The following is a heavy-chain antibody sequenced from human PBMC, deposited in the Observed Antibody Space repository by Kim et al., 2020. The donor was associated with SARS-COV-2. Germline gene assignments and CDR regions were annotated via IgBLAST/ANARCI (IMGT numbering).Heavy chain of an antibody. J-gene: IGHJ6*02. V-gene: IGHV1-46*01. CDR3: ARVDRGGRDG. CDR2: IDPSGGTTT. D-gene: IGHD3-16*01. Sequence: ASVKVSCKASGYVFSSHHMHWVRQAPGQGLECMGLIDPSGGTTTTYAQKFQGRVTMTSDTSTSTVYMELSSLRSEDTAVYYWARVDRGGRDGWGQGTRAT. CDR1: GYVFSSHH.